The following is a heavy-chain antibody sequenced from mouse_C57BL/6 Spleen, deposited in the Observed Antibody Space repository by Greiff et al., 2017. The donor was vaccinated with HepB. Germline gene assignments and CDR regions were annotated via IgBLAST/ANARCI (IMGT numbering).Heavy chain of an antibody. CDR2: IDPSDSYT. CDR3: AAYYYGSSYYFDY. D-gene: IGHD1-1*01. J-gene: IGHJ2*01. Sequence: QVQLQQPGAELVRPGPSVKLSCKASGYTFTSYWMHWVKQRPGQGLEWIGVIDPSDSYTNYNQKFKGKATLTVDTSSSTAYMQLSSLTSEDSAVYYCAAYYYGSSYYFDYWGQGTTLTVSS. V-gene: IGHV1-59*01. CDR1: GYTFTSYW.